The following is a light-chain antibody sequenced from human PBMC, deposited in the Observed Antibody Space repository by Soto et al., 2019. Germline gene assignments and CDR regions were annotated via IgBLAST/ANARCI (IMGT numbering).Light chain of an antibody. V-gene: IGKV2D-29*01. J-gene: IGKJ4*01. Sequence: DIVMTQTPLSLSVTPGQPSAISCKSSQXPIYSDGKTYLYWYLQKAGQPPQLLICEVSKRFSGVPDRFSGSGSGTDFTLRISRVEAEDVGDYYCMQSKQLPITFGGGTKVDIK. CDR3: MQSKQLPIT. CDR1: QXPIYSDGKTY. CDR2: EVS.